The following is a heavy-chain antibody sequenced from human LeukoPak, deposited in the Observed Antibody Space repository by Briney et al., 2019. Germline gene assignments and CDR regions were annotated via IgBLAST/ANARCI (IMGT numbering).Heavy chain of an antibody. CDR2: IIPIFGTA. CDR1: GGTFSSYA. CDR3: AINGGNIVVVPAAPGWFDP. D-gene: IGHD2-2*01. Sequence: ASVKVSCKASGGTFSSYAISWVRQAPGQGLEWMGGIIPIFGTANYAQKFQGRVTITTDESTSTAYMGLSSLRSEDTAVYYCAINGGNIVVVPAAPGWFDPWGQGTLVTVSS. J-gene: IGHJ5*02. V-gene: IGHV1-69*05.